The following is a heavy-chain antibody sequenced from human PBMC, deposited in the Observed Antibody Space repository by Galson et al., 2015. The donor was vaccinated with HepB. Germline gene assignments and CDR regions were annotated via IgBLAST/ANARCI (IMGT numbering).Heavy chain of an antibody. Sequence: SLRLSCAASGFTFSSSLMTWVRQAPGKGLEWVSVITEGGGSTYYADSVKGRFIVSRDNSKNALYLQVNSLRVEDTAVYYCAKAPGDILYYMDVWGKGTTVTVSS. D-gene: IGHD3-10*01. J-gene: IGHJ6*03. V-gene: IGHV3-23*01. CDR2: ITEGGGST. CDR3: AKAPGDILYYMDV. CDR1: GFTFSSSL.